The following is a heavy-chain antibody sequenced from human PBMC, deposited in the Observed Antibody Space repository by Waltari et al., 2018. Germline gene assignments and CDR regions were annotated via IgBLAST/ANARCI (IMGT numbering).Heavy chain of an antibody. CDR2: IYYTGKS. Sequence: QLQLQESGPGLVKPSQTLSLTCSVSGGSVSSGDYYWSWIRQPPGKGLEWIGYIYYTGKSYYIPSLKTRVDFSVDTDKNQFSLTLSSATAADTAVYFCARVTVTSESWFAPWGQGTLVTVSS. V-gene: IGHV4-30-4*08. J-gene: IGHJ5*02. CDR1: GGSVSSGDYY. CDR3: ARVTVTSESWFAP. D-gene: IGHD4-4*01.